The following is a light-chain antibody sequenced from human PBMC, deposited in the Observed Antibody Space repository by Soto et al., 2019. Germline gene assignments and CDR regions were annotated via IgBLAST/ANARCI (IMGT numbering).Light chain of an antibody. CDR2: GAS. Sequence: EIVLTQSPGTLSLSPGERATLSCRASQSVSSSYLGWYQQKPGQAPRLLIHGASSRATGIPDRFSGSGSGTDFTLTISRLEPEDFAVYYCQQYGSSFSFTFGPGTKVDIK. V-gene: IGKV3-20*01. J-gene: IGKJ3*01. CDR1: QSVSSSY. CDR3: QQYGSSFSFT.